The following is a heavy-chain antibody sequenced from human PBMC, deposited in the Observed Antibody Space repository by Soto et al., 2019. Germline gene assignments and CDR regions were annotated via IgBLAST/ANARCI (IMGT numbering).Heavy chain of an antibody. CDR3: ARAGRLDLFDY. V-gene: IGHV3-53*01. CDR1: GFTVSSNY. CDR2: IYSGSST. Sequence: LRLSCAASGFTVSSNYMSWVRQAPGKGLEWVSVIYSGSSTYYADSVKGRFTISRDNSKNTLYLQMNSLRAEDTAVYYCARAGRLDLFDYWGQGTLVTVSS. D-gene: IGHD1-1*01. J-gene: IGHJ4*02.